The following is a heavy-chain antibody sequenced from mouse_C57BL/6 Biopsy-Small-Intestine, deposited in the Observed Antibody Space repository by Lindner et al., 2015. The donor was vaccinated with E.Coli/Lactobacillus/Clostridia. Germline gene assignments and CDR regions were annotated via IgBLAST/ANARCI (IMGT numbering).Heavy chain of an antibody. V-gene: IGHV1-14*01. CDR3: ARPEIYDYPFDY. Sequence: VQLQESGPELVKPGASAKMSCKASGYTFSSYVVHWVKQRPGQGLEWIGYISPYNDGTKYNEKFKGKATLTSDKSSSTAYMELSSLTSEDSAVYYCARPEIYDYPFDYWGQGTTLTVSS. CDR2: ISPYNDGT. CDR1: GYTFSSYV. D-gene: IGHD2-4*01. J-gene: IGHJ2*01.